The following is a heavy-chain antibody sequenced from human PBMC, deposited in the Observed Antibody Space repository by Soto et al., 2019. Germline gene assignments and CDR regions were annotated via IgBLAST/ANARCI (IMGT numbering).Heavy chain of an antibody. V-gene: IGHV3-30-3*01. Sequence: ESGGGVVQPGWSLRLSCAASGFTFSSYAMHWVRQAPGKGLEWVAFISYDVSNKYYADSVKGRFTISRDNSKNTLYLQMNSLRAEDTAVYYCARDLGSSWYVKWFDPWGQGTLVTVSS. CDR2: ISYDVSNK. CDR1: GFTFSSYA. J-gene: IGHJ5*02. D-gene: IGHD6-13*01. CDR3: ARDLGSSWYVKWFDP.